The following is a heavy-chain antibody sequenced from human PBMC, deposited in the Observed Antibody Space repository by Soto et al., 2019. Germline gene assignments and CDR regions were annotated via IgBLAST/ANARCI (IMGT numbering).Heavy chain of an antibody. CDR1: GGPFSSYA. J-gene: IGHJ4*02. V-gene: IGHV1-69*01. CDR3: ALSYGSYHYGAY. Sequence: QVQLVQSGAEVKKPGSSVKVSCKASGGPFSSYAITWVRQAPGQGLEWMGGIIPLFDTPNYAQRFQGRVTITADESTCTSYMELSGLISDDTAVYYCALSYGSYHYGAYWGQGTLVTVSS. D-gene: IGHD4-17*01. CDR2: IIPLFDTP.